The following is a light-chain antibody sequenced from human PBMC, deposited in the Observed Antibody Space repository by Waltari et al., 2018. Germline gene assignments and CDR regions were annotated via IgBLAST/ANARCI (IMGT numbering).Light chain of an antibody. CDR2: DAS. Sequence: EIVLTQSPATLSLSPGERATLSYRASQSVRTYLAWYQHRPGLAPRLLIYDASNRATDVPARFSGSGSGTDFTLTISSLQPEDFAVYYCQERSNWPGGAFGGGTKVE. CDR1: QSVRTY. J-gene: IGKJ4*01. V-gene: IGKV3-11*01. CDR3: QERSNWPGGA.